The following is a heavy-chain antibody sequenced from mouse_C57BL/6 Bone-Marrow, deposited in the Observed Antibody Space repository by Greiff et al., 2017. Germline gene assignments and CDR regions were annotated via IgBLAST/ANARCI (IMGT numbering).Heavy chain of an antibody. D-gene: IGHD1-1*01. V-gene: IGHV12-3*01. CDR1: GFPITSGYY. CDR2: ITHSGET. J-gene: IGHJ2*01. Sequence: VKVVESGPGLVKPSQSLFLTCSITGFPITSGYYWIWIRQPPGKPLEWMGYITHSGETFYNPTLQSPISITRETSKNQFFLQLNSVTKNDTAMYYCAGDPDGSGYFDYWGQGTTLTVSS. CDR3: AGDPDGSGYFDY.